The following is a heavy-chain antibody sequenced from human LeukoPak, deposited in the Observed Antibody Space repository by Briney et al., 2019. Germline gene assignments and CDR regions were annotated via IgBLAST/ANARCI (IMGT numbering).Heavy chain of an antibody. CDR2: IWYDGSNK. Sequence: GGSLRLSCAASGFTFSSYGMHWVRQAPGKGLEGVAVIWYDGSNKYYADSVKGRFTISRDNSKNTLYLQMNSLRAEDTAVYYCARGSSGSYLFGYWGQGTLVTVSS. CDR3: ARGSSGSYLFGY. V-gene: IGHV3-33*01. CDR1: GFTFSSYG. D-gene: IGHD1-26*01. J-gene: IGHJ4*02.